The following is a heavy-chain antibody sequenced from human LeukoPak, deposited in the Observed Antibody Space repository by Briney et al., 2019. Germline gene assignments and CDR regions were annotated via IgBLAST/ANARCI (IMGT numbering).Heavy chain of an antibody. V-gene: IGHV3-23*01. Sequence: GGSLRLSCAASGFTVSSNYMSWVRQAPGKGLEWVSAISGSGGSTYYADSVKGRFTISRDNSKNTLYLQMNSLRAEDTAVYYCARGSSSTSRARPFDYWGQGTLVTVSS. CDR3: ARGSSSTSRARPFDY. D-gene: IGHD2-2*01. CDR2: ISGSGGST. J-gene: IGHJ4*02. CDR1: GFTVSSNY.